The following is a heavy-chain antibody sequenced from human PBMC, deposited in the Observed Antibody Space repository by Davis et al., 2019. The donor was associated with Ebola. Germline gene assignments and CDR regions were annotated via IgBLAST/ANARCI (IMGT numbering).Heavy chain of an antibody. CDR2: ISSSSSYI. CDR1: GFTFSSYS. D-gene: IGHD3-22*01. J-gene: IGHJ4*02. CDR3: ARDGNVYYYDSSGYYHFDY. Sequence: GESLKISCAASGFTFSSYSMNWVRQAPGKGLEWVSSISSSSSYIYYADSVKGRFTISRDNAKNSLYLQMNSLRAEDTAVYYCARDGNVYYYDSSGYYHFDYWGQGTLVTVSS. V-gene: IGHV3-21*01.